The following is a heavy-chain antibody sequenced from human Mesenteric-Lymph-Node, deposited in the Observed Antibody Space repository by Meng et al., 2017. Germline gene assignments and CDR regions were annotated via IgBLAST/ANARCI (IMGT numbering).Heavy chain of an antibody. CDR3: AREYSNYLDY. D-gene: IGHD4-11*01. Sequence: KVSCKGSGYSFTSYWIGWVRQMPGKGLEWMGIIYPGDSDTRYSPSFQGQVTISADKSISTAYMQWSSLKASDTAMYYCAREYSNYLDYWGQGTLVTVSS. V-gene: IGHV5-51*01. CDR2: IYPGDSDT. J-gene: IGHJ4*02. CDR1: GYSFTSYW.